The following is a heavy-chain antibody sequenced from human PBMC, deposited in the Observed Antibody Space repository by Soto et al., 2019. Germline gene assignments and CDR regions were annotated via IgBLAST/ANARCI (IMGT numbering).Heavy chain of an antibody. Sequence: TLSLTCTVSGGSISSEYYHWTWIRQAPGKGLEWIGYIHYSGSVHYNPSLQSRLTMSVDTSKNLFSLKLSSVTAADTAVYFCAREDDGGDRDYYGLDVWGQGTTVTVSS. CDR2: IHYSGSV. V-gene: IGHV4-30-4*01. J-gene: IGHJ6*02. D-gene: IGHD2-21*02. CDR1: GGSISSEYYH. CDR3: AREDDGGDRDYYGLDV.